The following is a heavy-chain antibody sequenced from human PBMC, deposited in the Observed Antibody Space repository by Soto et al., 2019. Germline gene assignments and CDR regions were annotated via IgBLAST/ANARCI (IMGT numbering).Heavy chain of an antibody. V-gene: IGHV1-18*01. J-gene: IGHJ5*02. Sequence: ASVKVSCKASGYTFTSYGISWARQAPGQGLEWMGWISAYNGNTNYAQKLQGRVTMTTDTSTSTAYMELRSLRSDDTAVYYCASIAVDEWYWFDPWGQGTLVTVSS. CDR3: ASIAVDEWYWFDP. D-gene: IGHD6-19*01. CDR1: GYTFTSYG. CDR2: ISAYNGNT.